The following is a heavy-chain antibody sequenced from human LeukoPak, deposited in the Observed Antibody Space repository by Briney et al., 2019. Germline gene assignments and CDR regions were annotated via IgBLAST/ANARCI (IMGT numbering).Heavy chain of an antibody. Sequence: SETLSLTCTVSGYSITSGYYWAWIRQSPGKGLEWIGSIYHSGNTYYNPSLKSRVIILVDTSTNQFSLQLGSVTPTDTAVYYCARAGYCSGVSCYSAVPGKYWGQGALVTVSS. CDR3: ARAGYCSGVSCYSAVPGKY. CDR2: IYHSGNT. D-gene: IGHD2-15*01. CDR1: GYSITSGYY. J-gene: IGHJ4*02. V-gene: IGHV4-38-2*02.